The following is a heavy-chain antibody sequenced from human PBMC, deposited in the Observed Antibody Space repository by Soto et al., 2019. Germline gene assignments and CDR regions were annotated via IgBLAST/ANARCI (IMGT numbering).Heavy chain of an antibody. CDR3: AXGGXXVH. D-gene: IGHD6-19*01. V-gene: IGHV3-74*01. J-gene: IGHJ4*02. CDR1: GFTFSNNW. CDR2: INSDGSST. Sequence: GGSLRLSCAASGFTFSNNWMHWVRQAPGKGPVWVSRINSDGSSTYYADSVKGRFTISRDNAKNTLYLQMNSLRADDTAVYYCAXGGXXVHWGQGTLVTVSS.